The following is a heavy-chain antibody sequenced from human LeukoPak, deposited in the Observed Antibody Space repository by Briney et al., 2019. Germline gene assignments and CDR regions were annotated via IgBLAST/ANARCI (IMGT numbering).Heavy chain of an antibody. J-gene: IGHJ4*02. V-gene: IGHV3-74*01. Sequence: GGSLRLSCAASGFTFSSYWMHWVRQAPGKGLVCVSRITSDGSSTSYADSVRGRFTISRDNAKNTVYLQMNSLRAEDTAVYYCARDLTGAVFDFWGQGTLVTVSS. CDR1: GFTFSSYW. CDR2: ITSDGSST. D-gene: IGHD1-26*01. CDR3: ARDLTGAVFDF.